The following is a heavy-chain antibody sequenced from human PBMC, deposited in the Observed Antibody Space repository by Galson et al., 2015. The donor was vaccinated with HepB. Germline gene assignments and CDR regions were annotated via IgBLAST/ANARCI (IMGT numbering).Heavy chain of an antibody. Sequence: SLRLSCEASGFTFSNHGVHWVRQAPGKGLEWVAVISSGGGTQYLADSVRGRVTLSRDNPKNTVYLQMNRLGAEDAAVYYCAKEIMVHAGDWYFDLWGRGTLVTVSS. D-gene: IGHD2-8*01. CDR2: ISSGGGTQ. V-gene: IGHV3-30*18. CDR3: AKEIMVHAGDWYFDL. J-gene: IGHJ2*01. CDR1: GFTFSNHG.